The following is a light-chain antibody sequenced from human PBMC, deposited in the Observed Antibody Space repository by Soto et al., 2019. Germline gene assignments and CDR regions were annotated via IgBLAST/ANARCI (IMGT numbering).Light chain of an antibody. V-gene: IGLV2-14*01. Sequence: QSALTQPASVSGSPGQSITISCTGSGSDVGDYDFVSWYQQHPGKAPKLIIYEVSDRPSGVSNRFSGSKSGNTASLTISGLQAEDDAHYYCSSFTSTSTLVVFGGGTKLTVL. CDR2: EVS. CDR1: GSDVGDYDF. J-gene: IGLJ2*01. CDR3: SSFTSTSTLVV.